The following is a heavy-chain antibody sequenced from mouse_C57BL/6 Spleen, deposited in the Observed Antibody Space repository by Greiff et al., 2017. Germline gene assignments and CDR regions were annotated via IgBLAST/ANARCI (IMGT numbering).Heavy chain of an antibody. CDR2: IYPGDGDT. Sequence: VQVVESGPELVKPGASVKISCKASGYAFSSSWMNWVKQRPGKGLEWIGRIYPGDGDTNYNGKFKGKATLTADKSSSTAYMQLSSLTSEDSAVYFCARTYYSNFLYAMDYWGQGTSVTVSS. CDR1: GYAFSSSW. D-gene: IGHD2-5*01. V-gene: IGHV1-82*01. CDR3: ARTYYSNFLYAMDY. J-gene: IGHJ4*01.